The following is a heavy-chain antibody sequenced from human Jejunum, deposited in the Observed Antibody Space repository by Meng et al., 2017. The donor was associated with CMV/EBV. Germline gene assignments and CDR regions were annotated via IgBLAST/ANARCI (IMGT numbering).Heavy chain of an antibody. J-gene: IGHJ4*02. CDR2: INPQTGDT. CDR1: YY. CDR3: AKDAGSYLDYYCDY. Sequence: YYKEVGRPGPGQGVEWMGLINPQTGDTNYAPKFRGRVTMARDMSINTVYMEVTGLRSDDTAVYYCAKDAGSYLDYYCDYWGQGTLVTVSS. D-gene: IGHD1-26*01. V-gene: IGHV1-2*02.